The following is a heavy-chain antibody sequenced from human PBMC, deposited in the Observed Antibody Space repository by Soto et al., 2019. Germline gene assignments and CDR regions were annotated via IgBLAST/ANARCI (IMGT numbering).Heavy chain of an antibody. CDR3: AKGRGQHWNFDY. D-gene: IGHD1-1*01. CDR2: ISGSGGTA. Sequence: EVQLLESGGGSVQPGGSLRLSCAASGFTFSSYAMHWVRRPPGKGLEWVSRISGSGGTAYYADSVKGRFSISRDSLVNTLYLQMNSLRAEDTAVYYCAKGRGQHWNFDYWGQGTLVTVSP. CDR1: GFTFSSYA. J-gene: IGHJ4*02. V-gene: IGHV3-23*01.